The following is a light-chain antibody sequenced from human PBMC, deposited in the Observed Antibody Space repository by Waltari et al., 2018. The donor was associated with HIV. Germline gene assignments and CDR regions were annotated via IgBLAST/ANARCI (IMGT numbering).Light chain of an antibody. J-gene: IGLJ2*01. CDR2: NNN. V-gene: IGLV1-40*01. Sequence: QSVLTQPPSMSAAPGQRVTIPCPGSSSDIGAPYDVHWYQQLPGTAPKLLIYNNNNRPSGVPDRFSGSKSGTSASLAITGLQPEDEAEYFCQSYDNSLKVIFGGGTRLTVL. CDR3: QSYDNSLKVI. CDR1: SSDIGAPYD.